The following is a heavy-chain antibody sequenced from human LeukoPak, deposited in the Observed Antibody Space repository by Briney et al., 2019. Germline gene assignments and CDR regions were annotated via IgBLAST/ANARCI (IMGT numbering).Heavy chain of an antibody. J-gene: IGHJ4*02. CDR2: INHSGST. CDR3: ARGDSSGYPSPYFDY. V-gene: IGHV4-34*01. CDR1: GGSISSYY. Sequence: SETLSLTCTVSGGSISSYYWSWIRQPPGKGLEGIGEINHSGSTNYNPSLKGRVTISVDTSKNQFSLKLSSVTAADTAVYYCARGDSSGYPSPYFDYWGQGTLVTVSS. D-gene: IGHD3-22*01.